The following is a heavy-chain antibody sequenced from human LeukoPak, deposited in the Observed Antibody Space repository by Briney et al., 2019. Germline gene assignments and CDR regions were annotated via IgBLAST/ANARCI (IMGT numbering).Heavy chain of an antibody. CDR3: ATGVAVAYAFDI. J-gene: IGHJ3*02. V-gene: IGHV1-24*01. CDR1: GYTLTELS. D-gene: IGHD6-19*01. Sequence: GASVKVSCKVSGYTLTELSMHWVRQAPGKGLEWMGGFDPEDGETIYAQKFQGRVTMTEDTSTDTAYMELSSLRSEDTAVYYCATGVAVAYAFDIWGQGTMVTVSS. CDR2: FDPEDGET.